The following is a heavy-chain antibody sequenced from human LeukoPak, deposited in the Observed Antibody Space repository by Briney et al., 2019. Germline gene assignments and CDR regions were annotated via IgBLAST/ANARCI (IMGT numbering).Heavy chain of an antibody. Sequence: QPGGSLRLSCAASGFTFSNYGMHCVRQAPGKGLEWVAFIRYDGSNKYYADSVKGRFTISRDNAKNSLYLQMNSLRAEDTAVYYCARGPPPTYGGKGHDYYYMDVWGKGTTVTVSS. CDR1: GFTFSNYG. D-gene: IGHD4-23*01. CDR3: ARGPPPTYGGKGHDYYYMDV. CDR2: IRYDGSNK. J-gene: IGHJ6*03. V-gene: IGHV3-30*02.